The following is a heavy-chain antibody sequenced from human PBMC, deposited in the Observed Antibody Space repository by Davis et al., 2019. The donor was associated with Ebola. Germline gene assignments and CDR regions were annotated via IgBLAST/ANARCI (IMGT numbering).Heavy chain of an antibody. J-gene: IGHJ4*02. CDR1: GGSFSDYY. D-gene: IGHD5-24*01. Sequence: SETLSLTCAVYGGSFSDYYWNWIRQPPGKGLEWIGEINHSGSTNYNPSLKSRVTISVDTSKNQFSLKLSSVTAADTAVYYCARGFKRWLQYYGYWGQGTLVTVSS. V-gene: IGHV4-34*01. CDR2: INHSGST. CDR3: ARGFKRWLQYYGY.